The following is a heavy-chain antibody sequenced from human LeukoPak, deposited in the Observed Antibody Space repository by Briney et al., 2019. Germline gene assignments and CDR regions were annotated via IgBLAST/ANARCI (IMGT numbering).Heavy chain of an antibody. CDR1: GFTVSSNY. V-gene: IGHV3-66*01. CDR3: AKYCSGGCYSGLDY. CDR2: IYSADNT. J-gene: IGHJ4*02. D-gene: IGHD2-21*01. Sequence: GGSLRLSCAASGFTVSSNYMSWVRQAPGKGLEWVSIIYSADNTYYADSVKGRFTISRDNSKNTLHLQMNGLRAEDTAVYYCAKYCSGGCYSGLDYWGQGTLVTVSS.